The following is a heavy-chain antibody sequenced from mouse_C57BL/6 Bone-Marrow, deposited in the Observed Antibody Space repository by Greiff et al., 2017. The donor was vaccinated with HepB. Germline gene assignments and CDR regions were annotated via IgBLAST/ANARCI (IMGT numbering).Heavy chain of an antibody. CDR2: INYDGSST. J-gene: IGHJ1*03. CDR1: GFTFSDYY. D-gene: IGHD1-1*01. V-gene: IGHV5-16*01. CDR3: ARVGFLLLRSLFWYFDV. Sequence: EVKLVESEGGLVQPGSSMKLSCTASGFTFSDYYMAWVRQVPEKGLEWVANINYDGSSTYYLDSLKSRFIISRDNAKNILYLQMRSRKSEDTATYYCARVGFLLLRSLFWYFDVWGTGTSVTVSS.